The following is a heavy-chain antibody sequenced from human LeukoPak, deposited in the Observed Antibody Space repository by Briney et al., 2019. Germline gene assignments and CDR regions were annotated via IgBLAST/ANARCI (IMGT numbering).Heavy chain of an antibody. Sequence: PSETLSLTCTVSGGSISSYYWSCIRQPPGKGLEWIGYIHYSGGITYYNPSLKSRVTISVDTSKNQFSLSLSSVTAADTAVYYCARKDGPDAFDIWGQGTMVTVSS. J-gene: IGHJ3*02. D-gene: IGHD2-15*01. CDR3: ARKDGPDAFDI. CDR1: GGSISSYY. CDR2: IHYSGGIT. V-gene: IGHV4-59*08.